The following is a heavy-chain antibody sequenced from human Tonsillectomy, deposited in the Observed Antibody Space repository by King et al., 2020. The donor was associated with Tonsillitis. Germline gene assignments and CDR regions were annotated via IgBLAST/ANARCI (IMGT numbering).Heavy chain of an antibody. CDR2: ISGDGDST. CDR3: AKDFGYPPDAFDI. V-gene: IGHV3-23*04. D-gene: IGHD6-25*01. Sequence: VQLVESGGGLVQPGGSLRLSCAASGFTLRSYAMSWVRQAPGKGLEWVSAISGDGDSTFFADSVKGRFTISRDNSMNTLYLQMDSLSAEDTDIYYCAKDFGYPPDAFDIWGQGTMVTVSS. CDR1: GFTLRSYA. J-gene: IGHJ3*02.